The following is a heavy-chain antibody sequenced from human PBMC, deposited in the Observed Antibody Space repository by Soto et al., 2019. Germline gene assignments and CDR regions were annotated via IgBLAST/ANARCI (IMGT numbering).Heavy chain of an antibody. D-gene: IGHD3-22*01. CDR3: ARTSPHYYDSSGPIDY. Sequence: SETLSLTCTVSGGSISSGGYYWSWIRQHPGKGLEWIGYIYYSGSTYYNPSLKSRVTISVDTSKNQFSLKLSSVTAADTAVYYCARTSPHYYDSSGPIDYWGQGTLVTV. V-gene: IGHV4-31*03. CDR1: GGSISSGGYY. CDR2: IYYSGST. J-gene: IGHJ4*02.